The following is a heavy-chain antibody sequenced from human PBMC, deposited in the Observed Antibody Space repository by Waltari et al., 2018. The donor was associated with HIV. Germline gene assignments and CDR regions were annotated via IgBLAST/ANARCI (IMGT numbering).Heavy chain of an antibody. Sequence: QVHLFQSGAEVKKPGASVKVSCTVSGYTFNRYGLSWVRQAPGQGLEWVGWISGHNDNTNFAQKFLGRLIMTTDISSNTAFMELRSLTSDDTAMYYCARDKSYEFDNSGYLYAFDVWGQGTMVTVSS. V-gene: IGHV1-18*01. J-gene: IGHJ3*01. CDR3: ARDKSYEFDNSGYLYAFDV. CDR2: ISGHNDNT. CDR1: GYTFNRYG. D-gene: IGHD3-22*01.